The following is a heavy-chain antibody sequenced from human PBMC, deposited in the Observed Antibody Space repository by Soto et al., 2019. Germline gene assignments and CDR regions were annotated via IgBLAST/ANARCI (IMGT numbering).Heavy chain of an antibody. V-gene: IGHV4-31*03. CDR2: ISDSAST. J-gene: IGHJ6*02. D-gene: IGHD3-10*01. CDR3: ARDRVRGTSSPYYYGLDV. Sequence: PSETLSLTCTVSRASINSGGYYWSWIRQRPGKGLEWIGYISDSASTCYNPSLLGRAFISVDTSKNQFSLRLSSVTAADTAVYYCARDRVRGTSSPYYYGLDVWGQGTTVTVSS. CDR1: RASINSGGYY.